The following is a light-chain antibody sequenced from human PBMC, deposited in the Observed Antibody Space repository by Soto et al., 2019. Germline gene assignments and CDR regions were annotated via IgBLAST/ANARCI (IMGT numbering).Light chain of an antibody. CDR2: PAT. Sequence: QTTHPPSSLSASVGERVTITCPGSQGINDYLHWYQQKPGQAPRLLIFPATTWQSGIPSRFSGNGSGTDFTLTISSLEAEDFATYYCQQCYDPLWTFGHGTKVDI. CDR3: QQCYDPLWT. V-gene: IGKV1-39*01. J-gene: IGKJ1*01. CDR1: QGINDY.